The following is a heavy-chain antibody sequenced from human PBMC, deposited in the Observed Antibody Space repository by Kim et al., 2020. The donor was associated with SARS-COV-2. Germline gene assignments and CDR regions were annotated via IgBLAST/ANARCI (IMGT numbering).Heavy chain of an antibody. D-gene: IGHD1-26*01. J-gene: IGHJ4*02. Sequence: IYAQKFQGRVTMTEDTSTDTAYMELSSLRSEDTAVYYCATEVGAIPYFDYWGQGTLVTVSS. CDR3: ATEVGAIPYFDY. V-gene: IGHV1-24*01.